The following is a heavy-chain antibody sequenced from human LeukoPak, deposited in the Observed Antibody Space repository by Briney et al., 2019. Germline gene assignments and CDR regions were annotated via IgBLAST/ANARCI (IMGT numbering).Heavy chain of an antibody. Sequence: GGSLRLSCAASGFTFSNYAMTWVRQAPGKGLEWVSTISGSGVTTYYADSVKGRFTISRDNSKNTLYLQMNSLRAENTAVYYCAKGTVARFGEGDAFDIWGQGTMVTVSS. CDR1: GFTFSNYA. CDR3: AKGTVARFGEGDAFDI. V-gene: IGHV3-23*01. J-gene: IGHJ3*02. D-gene: IGHD3-16*01. CDR2: ISGSGVTT.